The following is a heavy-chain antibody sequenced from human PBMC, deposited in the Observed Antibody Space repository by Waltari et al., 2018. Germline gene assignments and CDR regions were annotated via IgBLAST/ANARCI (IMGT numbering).Heavy chain of an antibody. D-gene: IGHD4-17*01. CDR1: GYNHTELS. CDR2: VEPEDGET. CDR3: AILMTTVTTRDRGAFDI. V-gene: IGHV1-24*01. Sequence: QVQLVQAGAEVKKPGASVKVSCKVSGYNHTELSLHWVRQAPGKGLEWMGSVEPEDGETNYARKFQCRVTMTEHTSTDAAYMKLSSLRSEDTAVYYCAILMTTVTTRDRGAFDIWGQGTMVTVSS. J-gene: IGHJ3*02.